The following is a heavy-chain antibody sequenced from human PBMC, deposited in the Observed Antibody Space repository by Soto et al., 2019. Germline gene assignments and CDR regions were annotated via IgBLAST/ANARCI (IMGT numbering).Heavy chain of an antibody. CDR2: IYYSGST. CDR1: GGSISSYY. V-gene: IGHV4-59*01. D-gene: IGHD3-22*01. CDR3: ARVRQYYYDSSGYYNWFDP. J-gene: IGHJ5*02. Sequence: SETLSLTCTVSGGSISSYYWSWIRQPPGKGLEWIGYIYYSGSTNYNPSLKSRVTISVDTSKNQFSLKLSSVTAADTAVYYCARVRQYYYDSSGYYNWFDPWGQGTLVTVSS.